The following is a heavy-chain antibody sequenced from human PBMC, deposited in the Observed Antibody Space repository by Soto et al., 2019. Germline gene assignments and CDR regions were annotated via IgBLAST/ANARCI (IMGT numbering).Heavy chain of an antibody. CDR2: IYYSGST. V-gene: IGHV4-39*01. CDR3: ARQHAHRREWLSTSWAPFYYYYGMDV. D-gene: IGHD3-3*01. J-gene: IGHJ6*02. CDR1: GGSISSSSYY. Sequence: QLQLQESGPGLVKPSETLSLTCTVSGGSISSSSYYWGWIRQPPGKGLEWIGSIYYSGSTYYNPSLKSRVTISVNTSKNQFSLKLSSVTAADTAVYYCARQHAHRREWLSTSWAPFYYYYGMDVWGQGTTVTVSS.